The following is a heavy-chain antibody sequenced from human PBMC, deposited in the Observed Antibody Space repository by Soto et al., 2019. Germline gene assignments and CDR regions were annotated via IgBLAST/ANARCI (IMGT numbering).Heavy chain of an antibody. D-gene: IGHD4-17*01. CDR1: GFTFSSYG. CDR3: ARGALYGDYATADY. Sequence: GGSLRLSCAASGFTFSSYGMHWVRQAPGKGLEWVAVIWYDGSNKYYADSVKGRFTISRDNSKNTLYLQMNSLRAEDTAVYYCARGALYGDYATADYWGQGTLVTVSS. V-gene: IGHV3-33*01. J-gene: IGHJ4*02. CDR2: IWYDGSNK.